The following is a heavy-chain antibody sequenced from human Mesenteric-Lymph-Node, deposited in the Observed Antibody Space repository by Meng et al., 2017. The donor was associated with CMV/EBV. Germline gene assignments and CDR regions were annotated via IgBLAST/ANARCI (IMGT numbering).Heavy chain of an antibody. Sequence: ASVKVSCKASGYTFTSNDINWVRQATGQGLEWMGWMNPNSGNTGYAQKFQGRVTMTRNTSISTAYMELSSLRSKDTAVYYCARVVKSSTSRRMDVWGQGTTVTVSS. D-gene: IGHD2-2*01. V-gene: IGHV1-8*01. CDR2: MNPNSGNT. CDR3: ARVVKSSTSRRMDV. J-gene: IGHJ6*02. CDR1: GYTFTSND.